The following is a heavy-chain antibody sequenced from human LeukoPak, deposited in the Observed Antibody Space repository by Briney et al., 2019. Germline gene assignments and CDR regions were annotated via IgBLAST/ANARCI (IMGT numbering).Heavy chain of an antibody. J-gene: IGHJ4*02. V-gene: IGHV3-74*01. CDR3: TRDFDFSSAI. CDR1: GFTFSTYW. D-gene: IGHD3-3*01. CDR2: ISPDGSTT. Sequence: GGSLRLSCAASGFTFSTYWMHWVRQAPGKGLVWVSRISPDGSTTGHADSVKGRFTTSRDNAKNTLFLQMNSLRAEDTAVYYCTRDFDFSSAIWGQGTLVTVSS.